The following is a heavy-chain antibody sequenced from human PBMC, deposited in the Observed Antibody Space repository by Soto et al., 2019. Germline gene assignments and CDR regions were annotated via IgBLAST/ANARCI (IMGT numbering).Heavy chain of an antibody. CDR1: GFTFSSYG. V-gene: IGHV3-33*01. CDR2: IWYDGSNK. J-gene: IGHJ4*02. D-gene: IGHD3-22*01. CDR3: ARVSYYYDSSGYVSKYYFDY. Sequence: PGGSLRLSCAASGFTFSSYGMHWVRQAPGKGLEWVAVIWYDGSNKYYADSVKGRFTISRDNSKNTLYLQMNSLRAEDTVVYYCARVSYYYDSSGYVSKYYFDYWGQGTLVTVSS.